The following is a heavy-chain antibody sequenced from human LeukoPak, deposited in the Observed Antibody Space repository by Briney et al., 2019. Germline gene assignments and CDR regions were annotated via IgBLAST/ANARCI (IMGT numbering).Heavy chain of an antibody. Sequence: SETLSLTCTVSGGSISSYYWSWIRQPPGKGLEWIGEINHGGSTTYNPSLQSRVTMSVDTSTNQISLKMTSVTAADTAVYYCARHPGYYYYYMDVWGKGTTVTISS. J-gene: IGHJ6*03. CDR3: ARHPGYYYYYMDV. CDR2: INHGGST. CDR1: GGSISSYY. V-gene: IGHV4-59*04.